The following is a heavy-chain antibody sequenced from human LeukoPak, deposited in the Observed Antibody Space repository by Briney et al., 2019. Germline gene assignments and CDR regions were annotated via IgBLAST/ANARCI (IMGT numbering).Heavy chain of an antibody. Sequence: GGSLRLSCAASGFTFNNYAMHWVRQAPGKGLEYVSGISSNGVATYYANSVKGRFTISRDNSKNTLYLQMASLRAEDMAVYYCARDGAAAAGRYFDYWGQGSLVTVSS. CDR2: ISSNGVAT. V-gene: IGHV3-64*01. CDR3: ARDGAAAAGRYFDY. J-gene: IGHJ4*02. D-gene: IGHD6-13*01. CDR1: GFTFNNYA.